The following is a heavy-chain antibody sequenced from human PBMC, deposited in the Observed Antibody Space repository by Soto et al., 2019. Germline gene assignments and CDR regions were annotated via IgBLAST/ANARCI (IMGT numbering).Heavy chain of an antibody. J-gene: IGHJ6*02. CDR1: GGSVSSSSYY. Sequence: QLQLQESGPGLVKPSETLSLTCTVSGGSVSSSSYYWGWIRQPPGKGLEWIGNIYYSGNTYYNPSLQRRVTIFVATSANQFSLNLSSVTAADSAVYYCASLRASAYYYYGMDVWGQGTTVTDSS. CDR3: ASLRASAYYYYGMDV. CDR2: IYYSGNT. V-gene: IGHV4-39*01. D-gene: IGHD6-25*01.